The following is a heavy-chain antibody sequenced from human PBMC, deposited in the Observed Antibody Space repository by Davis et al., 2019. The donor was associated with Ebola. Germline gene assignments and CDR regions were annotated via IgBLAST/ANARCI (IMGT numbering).Heavy chain of an antibody. D-gene: IGHD6-13*01. CDR2: IIPILGIA. Sequence: SVKVSCKASGGTFSSYTISWVRQAPGQGLEWMGRIIPILGIANYAQKFQGRVTITADKSTSTAYMELSSLRSEDTSVYYCARGSLYSSEQLDYYYYGMDVWGQGTTVTVSS. CDR3: ARGSLYSSEQLDYYYYGMDV. CDR1: GGTFSSYT. J-gene: IGHJ6*02. V-gene: IGHV1-69*02.